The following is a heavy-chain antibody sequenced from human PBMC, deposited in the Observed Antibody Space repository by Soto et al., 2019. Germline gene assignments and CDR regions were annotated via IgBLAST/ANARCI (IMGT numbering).Heavy chain of an antibody. V-gene: IGHV4-39*01. D-gene: IGHD1-26*01. CDR3: ASLTGSIVGAMTFDY. Sequence: QLQLQESGPGLVKPSETLSLTCTVSGGSISSSSYYWGWIRQPPGKGLEWIGSIYYSGSTYYNPSLKSRVTISVDTSKNQFSLKLSSVTAADTAVYYCASLTGSIVGAMTFDYWGQGTLVTVSS. CDR2: IYYSGST. CDR1: GGSISSSSYY. J-gene: IGHJ4*02.